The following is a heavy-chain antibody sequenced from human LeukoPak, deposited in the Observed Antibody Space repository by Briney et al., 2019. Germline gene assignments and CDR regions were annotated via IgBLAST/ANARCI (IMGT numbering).Heavy chain of an antibody. D-gene: IGHD2-2*01. CDR3: ARANVPIVVVPAAIWFDP. CDR1: GGSFSGYY. CDR2: INHSGST. Sequence: SETLSLTCAAYGGSFSGYYWSWIRQPPGKGLEWIGEINHSGSTNYNPSLKSRVTISVDTSKNQFSLKLSSVTAADTAVYYCARANVPIVVVPAAIWFDPWGQGTLVTVSS. J-gene: IGHJ5*02. V-gene: IGHV4-34*01.